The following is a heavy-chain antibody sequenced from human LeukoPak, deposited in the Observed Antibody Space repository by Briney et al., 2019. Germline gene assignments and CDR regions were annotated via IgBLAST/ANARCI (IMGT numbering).Heavy chain of an antibody. Sequence: PSETLSLTCTVSGGSISSYYWSWIRQPAGKGLEWIGRIYTSGSTNYNPSLKSRVTMSVDTSKNQFSLKLSSVTAADTAVYYCGVVPAAITDGMDVWGQGTTVTVSS. CDR2: IYTSGST. D-gene: IGHD2-2*02. CDR3: GVVPAAITDGMDV. J-gene: IGHJ6*02. V-gene: IGHV4-4*07. CDR1: GGSISSYY.